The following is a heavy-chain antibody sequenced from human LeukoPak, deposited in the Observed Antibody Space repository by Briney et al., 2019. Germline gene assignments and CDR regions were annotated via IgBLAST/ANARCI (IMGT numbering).Heavy chain of an antibody. CDR3: ARTRKYSSDDDC. CDR2: IYYSGST. J-gene: IGHJ4*02. D-gene: IGHD6-19*01. V-gene: IGHV4-39*01. Sequence: PSETLSLTCTVSGGSISSSSYYWGWIRQPPGKGLEWIGSIYYSGSTYYNPSLKSRVTISVDTSKSQFSLKLSSVTAADTAVYYCARTRKYSSDDDCWGQGTLVTVSS. CDR1: GGSISSSSYY.